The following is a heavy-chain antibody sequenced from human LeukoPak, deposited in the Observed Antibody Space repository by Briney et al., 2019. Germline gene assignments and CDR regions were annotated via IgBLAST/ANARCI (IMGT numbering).Heavy chain of an antibody. CDR3: ARDPGPWAY. V-gene: IGHV3-48*01. CDR2: LSSSSSII. CDR1: GFTFSSYS. Sequence: GGSLRLSCAASGFTFSSYSMNWVRQAPGKGLEWVSYLSSSSSIIYYADSVKGRFTISRDNAKNSLYLQMNSLRAEDTAVYYCARDPGPWAYWGRGTLVTVSS. J-gene: IGHJ4*02. D-gene: IGHD3-16*01.